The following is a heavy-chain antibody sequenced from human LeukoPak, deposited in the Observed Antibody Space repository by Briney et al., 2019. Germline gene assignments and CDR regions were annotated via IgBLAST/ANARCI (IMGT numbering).Heavy chain of an antibody. CDR1: GDTFNSNA. Sequence: SVKLSCKAPGDTFNSNAFTWVRQAPGQGLEWMGGIIPVFNTPNYARTFQGRVKFTTDDSTGTAYMELTSLTFEDTAVYYCARASSSSWENLPFWGQGTLVTVSS. CDR2: IIPVFNTP. CDR3: ARASSSSWENLPF. D-gene: IGHD6-13*01. V-gene: IGHV1-69*05. J-gene: IGHJ1*01.